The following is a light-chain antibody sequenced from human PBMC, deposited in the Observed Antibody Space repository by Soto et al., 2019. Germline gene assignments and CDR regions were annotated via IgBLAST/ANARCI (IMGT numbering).Light chain of an antibody. CDR2: GNN. Sequence: QSVLTQPPSVSGAPGQRVTIFCTGRDSNIGAGYDVPWYRHLPGTAPRLLIYGNNHRLSGVPDRLSGAKSGPSAALAITGRHPEDEADYYRQSFDTALGGSEVFGGGTKLTV. CDR1: DSNIGAGYD. J-gene: IGLJ2*01. V-gene: IGLV1-40*01. CDR3: QSFDTALGGSEV.